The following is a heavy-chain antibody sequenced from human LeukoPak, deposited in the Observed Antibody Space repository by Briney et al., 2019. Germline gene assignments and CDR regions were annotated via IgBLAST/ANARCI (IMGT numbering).Heavy chain of an antibody. J-gene: IGHJ6*02. V-gene: IGHV4-31*03. CDR2: IYYSGST. Sequence: SETLSLTCTVSGGSISSGGYYWSWIRQHPGTGLEWIGYIYYSGSTYYNPSLKSRVTISVDTSKNQFSLKLSSVTAADTAVYYCARSHCSGGSCYLHYYYYYGMDVWGQGTTVTVSS. CDR1: GGSISSGGYY. D-gene: IGHD2-15*01. CDR3: ARSHCSGGSCYLHYYYYYGMDV.